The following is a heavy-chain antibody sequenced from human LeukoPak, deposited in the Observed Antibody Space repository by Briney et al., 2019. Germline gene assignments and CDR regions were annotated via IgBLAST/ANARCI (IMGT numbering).Heavy chain of an antibody. CDR3: VRGPFGNDAGA. Sequence: SETLSLTCAVSGGSFNDYYWSWIRQSPGKGLEWIGEINHGGHTNYNPSLRSRVTMSVDTSKNQFSLNLISVTAADAAVYYCVRGPFGNDAGAWGQGTRVTVSS. CDR2: INHGGHT. V-gene: IGHV4-34*01. CDR1: GGSFNDYY. D-gene: IGHD1-1*01. J-gene: IGHJ5*02.